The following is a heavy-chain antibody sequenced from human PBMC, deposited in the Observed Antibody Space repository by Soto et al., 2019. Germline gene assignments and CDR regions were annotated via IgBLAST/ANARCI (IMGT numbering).Heavy chain of an antibody. CDR3: ASSGDFWSGYPAPLYYYYGMDV. D-gene: IGHD3-3*01. CDR1: GFTFSSYA. J-gene: IGHJ6*02. Sequence: GGSLRLSCAAFGFTFSSYAMNWVRQAPGKGLEWVSSISSSSSYIYYADSVKGRFTISRDNAKNSLYLQMNSLRAEDTAVYYCASSGDFWSGYPAPLYYYYGMDVWGQGTTVTVSS. CDR2: ISSSSSYI. V-gene: IGHV3-21*01.